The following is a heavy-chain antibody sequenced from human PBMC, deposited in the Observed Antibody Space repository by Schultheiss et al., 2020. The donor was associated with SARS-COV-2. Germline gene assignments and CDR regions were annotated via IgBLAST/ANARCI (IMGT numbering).Heavy chain of an antibody. V-gene: IGHV4-59*01. CDR2: IYYSGTT. D-gene: IGHD3-10*01. CDR3: ARDRRFGELPPLYYYYGMDV. J-gene: IGHJ6*02. Sequence: SETLSLTCTVSGGSISSYYWTWIRQPPGKTLEWIGHIYYSGTTTYNPSLKSRLTISVDMSKNHFSLKLNSVTTADTAMYYCARDRRFGELPPLYYYYGMDVWGQGTTVTVSS. CDR1: GGSISSYY.